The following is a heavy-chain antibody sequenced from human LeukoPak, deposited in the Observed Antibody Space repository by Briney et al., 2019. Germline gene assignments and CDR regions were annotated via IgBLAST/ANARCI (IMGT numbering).Heavy chain of an antibody. CDR1: GGTFSSYA. V-gene: IGHV1-69*13. J-gene: IGHJ6*02. CDR2: IIPIFGTA. Sequence: SVKVSCKASGGTFSSYAISWVRQAPGRGLEWMGGIIPIFGTANYAQKFQGRVTITADESTSTAYMELSSLRSEDTAVYYCATVGATLYYYYGMDVWGQGTTVTVSS. D-gene: IGHD1-26*01. CDR3: ATVGATLYYYYGMDV.